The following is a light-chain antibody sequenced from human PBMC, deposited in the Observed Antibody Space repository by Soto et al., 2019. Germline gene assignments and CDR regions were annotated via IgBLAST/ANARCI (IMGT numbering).Light chain of an antibody. V-gene: IGKV3-15*01. J-gene: IGKJ1*01. CDR2: GAF. CDR1: QSVSSN. Sequence: EIVMTQSPVTLSVSPGERATLSCRASQSVSSNLAWYQQKPGQAPRLLIYGAFTRATGIPARFSGSGSGTEFTLTISSLQSEDFADYYCQQYNNWPWTFGQGTKVEIK. CDR3: QQYNNWPWT.